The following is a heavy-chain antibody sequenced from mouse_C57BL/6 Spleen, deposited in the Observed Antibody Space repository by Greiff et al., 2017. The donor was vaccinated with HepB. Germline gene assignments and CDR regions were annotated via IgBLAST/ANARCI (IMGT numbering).Heavy chain of an antibody. CDR2: INPSNGGT. CDR3: ARLTTVVGRNWYFDV. J-gene: IGHJ1*03. Sequence: VQLQQPGTELVKPGASVKLSCKASGYTFTSYWMHWVKQRPGQGLEWIGNINPSNGGTNYNEKFKSKATLTVDKSSSTAYMQLSSLTSEDSAVYYCARLTTVVGRNWYFDVWGTGTTVTVSS. D-gene: IGHD1-1*01. CDR1: GYTFTSYW. V-gene: IGHV1-53*01.